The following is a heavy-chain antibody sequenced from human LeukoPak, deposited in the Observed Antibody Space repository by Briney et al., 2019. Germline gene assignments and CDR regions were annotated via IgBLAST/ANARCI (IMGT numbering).Heavy chain of an antibody. D-gene: IGHD3-10*01. V-gene: IGHV3-74*01. J-gene: IGHJ5*02. CDR2: IKSDGSST. CDR3: ARESGYHGSGFDP. Sequence: GGTLRLSCAASGFTFSSYWMHWVRQGPGKGLVWVSRIKSDGSSTSYADSVKGRFTISRDNAKNTLYLQMNSLRDEDTAVYYCARESGYHGSGFDPWGQGTLVTVSS. CDR1: GFTFSSYW.